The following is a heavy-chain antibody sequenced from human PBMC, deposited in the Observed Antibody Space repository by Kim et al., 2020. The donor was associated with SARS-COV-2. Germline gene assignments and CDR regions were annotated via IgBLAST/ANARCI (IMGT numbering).Heavy chain of an antibody. CDR2: ISGSGGST. V-gene: IGHV3-23*01. D-gene: IGHD7-27*01. Sequence: GGSLRLSCAASGFTFSSYAMSWVRQAPGKGLEWVSAISGSGGSTYYADSVKGRFTISRDNSKNTLYLQMNSLRAEDTAVYYCAKDTHPGVRYGMDVWGQGTTVTVSS. J-gene: IGHJ6*02. CDR1: GFTFSSYA. CDR3: AKDTHPGVRYGMDV.